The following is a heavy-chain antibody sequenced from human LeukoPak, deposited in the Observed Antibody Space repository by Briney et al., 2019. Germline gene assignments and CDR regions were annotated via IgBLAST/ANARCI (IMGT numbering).Heavy chain of an antibody. V-gene: IGHV3-7*01. CDR3: ARDSITMIAFFDY. Sequence: PGGSLRLSCVDSGFTFGTYWMTWVRQAPGKGLEWVANIKYDGSEKYYVDSVKGRFTISRDNAKNSLYLQMNSLRVGDTAVYYCARDSITMIAFFDYWGQGTLVTVSS. D-gene: IGHD3-22*01. J-gene: IGHJ4*02. CDR1: GFTFGTYW. CDR2: IKYDGSEK.